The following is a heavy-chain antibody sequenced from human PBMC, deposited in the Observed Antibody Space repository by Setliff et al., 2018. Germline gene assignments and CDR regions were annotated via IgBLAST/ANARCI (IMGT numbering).Heavy chain of an antibody. CDR1: GGTFSSYG. Sequence: SVKVSCKASGGTFSSYGISWVRQAPGQGLEWMGGTIPIFGTTDYAQKFQGRVTIITDESTSTAYMELRSLRTEDTAVYYCAREGVDTRSSTDYRYYMDVWGKGTTVTVSS. J-gene: IGHJ6*03. D-gene: IGHD5-18*01. V-gene: IGHV1-69*05. CDR3: AREGVDTRSSTDYRYYMDV. CDR2: TIPIFGTT.